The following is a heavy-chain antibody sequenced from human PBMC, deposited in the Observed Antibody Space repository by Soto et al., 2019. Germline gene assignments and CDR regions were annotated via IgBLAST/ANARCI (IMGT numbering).Heavy chain of an antibody. CDR2: INHSGST. V-gene: IGHV4-34*01. D-gene: IGHD3-10*01. J-gene: IGHJ4*02. CDR3: AGTMVRGVIISHYYFDY. Sequence: SETLSLTCAVYGGSFSGYYWSWIRQPPGKGLEWIGEINHSGSTNYNPSLKSRVTISVDTSKNQFSLKLSSVTAADTAVYSCAGTMVRGVIISHYYFDYWGQGTLVTVSS. CDR1: GGSFSGYY.